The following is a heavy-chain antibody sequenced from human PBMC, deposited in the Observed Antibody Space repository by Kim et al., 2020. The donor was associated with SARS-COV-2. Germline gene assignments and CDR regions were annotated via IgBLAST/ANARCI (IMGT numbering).Heavy chain of an antibody. Sequence: GGSLRLSCAASGFTFSSYSMNWVRQAPGKGLEWVSSISSSSSYIYYADSVKGRFTISRDNAKNSLYLQMNSLRAEDTAVYYCARLSTGGDTRDYWGQGTLVTVSS. V-gene: IGHV3-21*01. CDR2: ISSSSSYI. D-gene: IGHD2-21*01. CDR3: ARLSTGGDTRDY. J-gene: IGHJ4*02. CDR1: GFTFSSYS.